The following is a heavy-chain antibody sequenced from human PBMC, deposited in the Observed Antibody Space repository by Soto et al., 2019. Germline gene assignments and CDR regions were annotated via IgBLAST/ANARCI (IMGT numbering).Heavy chain of an antibody. CDR2: INPIFGTA. CDR1: GGTFSSYA. V-gene: IGHV1-69*05. Sequence: GASVKVSCKASGGTFSSYAISWVRQAPGQGLEWMGGINPIFGTANYAQKFQGRVTMTTNESTSTAYMELSSLRSEDTAVYYCTTILDYWGQGTLVTVSS. J-gene: IGHJ4*02. CDR3: TTILDY.